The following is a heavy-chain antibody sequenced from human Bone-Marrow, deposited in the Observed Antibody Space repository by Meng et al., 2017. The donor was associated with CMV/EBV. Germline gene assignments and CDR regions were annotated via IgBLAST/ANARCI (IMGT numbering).Heavy chain of an antibody. CDR3: AKTARGYCSSTSCYNREDSYWYFDL. CDR1: GCTFSSYA. D-gene: IGHD2-2*02. J-gene: IGHJ2*01. Sequence: GESLKISCAASGCTFSSYAMSWVRQAPGKGLEWVSAISGSGGSTYYADSVKGRFTISRDNSKNTLYLQMNSLRAEDTAVYYCAKTARGYCSSTSCYNREDSYWYFDLWGRGTLVTVSS. CDR2: ISGSGGST. V-gene: IGHV3-23*01.